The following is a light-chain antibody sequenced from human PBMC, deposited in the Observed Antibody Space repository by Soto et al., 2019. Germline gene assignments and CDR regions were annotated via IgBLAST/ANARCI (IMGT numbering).Light chain of an antibody. CDR3: KSFTSTTTDV. CDR2: DVS. CDR1: SSDIGAYNY. J-gene: IGLJ1*01. V-gene: IGLV2-14*03. Sequence: QSALTQPASVSGSPGQSITISCTGTSSDIGAYNYVSWYQQHPDKAPKLMIFDVSNRPSGVSNRFSGSKSGNVASLTISGLQAEDEADYYCKSFTSTTTDVFGTGTKVTVL.